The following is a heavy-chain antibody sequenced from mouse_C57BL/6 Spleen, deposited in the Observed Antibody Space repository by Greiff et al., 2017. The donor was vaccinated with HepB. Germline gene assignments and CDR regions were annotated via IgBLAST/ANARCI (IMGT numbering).Heavy chain of an antibody. CDR2: IWGDGST. Sequence: VKVVESGPGLVAPSQSLSITCTVSGFSLTSYGVSWVRQPPGKGLEWLGVIWGDGSTNDHSALISRLSISKDNSHCQVFLKLNSLQTSDNATFYYSKPFYYCRYYAMDYWGQGTLVTVSS. V-gene: IGHV2-3*01. D-gene: IGHD1-1*01. CDR1: GFSLTSYG. CDR3: SKPFYYCRYYAMDY. J-gene: IGHJ4*01.